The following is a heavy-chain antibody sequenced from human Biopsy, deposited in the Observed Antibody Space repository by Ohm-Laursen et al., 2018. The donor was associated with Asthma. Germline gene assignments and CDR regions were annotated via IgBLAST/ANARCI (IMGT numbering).Heavy chain of an antibody. V-gene: IGHV4-39*01. CDR3: ARHWDWGSFFDY. CDR2: IFYTGSA. Sequence: GTLSLTCTVSGGSMSSSSYYWGWIRQPPGKGLEWMGSIFYTGSAYHNPSLKSRVTISVDTSKNHFSLKLSSVTAADTAVCYCARHWDWGSFFDYWGQGTPVTVSS. J-gene: IGHJ4*02. CDR1: GGSMSSSSYY. D-gene: IGHD7-27*01.